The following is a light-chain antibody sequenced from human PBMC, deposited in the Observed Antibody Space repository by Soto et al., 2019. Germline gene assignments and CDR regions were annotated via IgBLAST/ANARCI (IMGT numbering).Light chain of an antibody. J-gene: IGLJ2*01. CDR1: SSNIGAGYD. Sequence: QSVVTQPPSASGALGQRVTISCTGSSSNIGAGYDVHWYQQFPGSAPRLLIFSNNNRPSGVPDRFSGSKSGTSASLDISGLQADDEADYYCQSFDTRLNSVVVGGGTKLTV. V-gene: IGLV1-40*01. CDR2: SNN. CDR3: QSFDTRLNSVV.